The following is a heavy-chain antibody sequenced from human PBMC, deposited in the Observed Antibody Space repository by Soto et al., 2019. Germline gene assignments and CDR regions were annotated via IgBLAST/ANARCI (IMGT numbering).Heavy chain of an antibody. V-gene: IGHV1-69*12. CDR3: AAGVQDCISISCQHYGMDV. CDR1: GGTFSSYA. J-gene: IGHJ6*02. Sequence: QVQLVQSGAEVKKPGSSVKVSCKASGGTFSSYAVNWVRQAPGQGLEWLGGIIPIFGAANYAQKFQGRVTITADDSTSTAYMELSSLRSEDTAVYYCAAGVQDCISISCQHYGMDVWGQGTTVTVSS. CDR2: IIPIFGAA. D-gene: IGHD2-2*01.